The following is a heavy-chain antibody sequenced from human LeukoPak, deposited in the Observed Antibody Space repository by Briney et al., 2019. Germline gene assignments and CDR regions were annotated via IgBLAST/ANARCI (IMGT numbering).Heavy chain of an antibody. CDR3: AKTPPYGAFDI. CDR1: GFTFRTYW. Sequence: GGSLRLSCAASGFTFRTYWMNWVRQAPGKGLVWVSRIESDGSSTSYADSVKGRFTISRDNAANTLYLQTNSLRAEDTAVYYCAKTPPYGAFDIWGQGTMVTVSS. CDR2: IESDGSST. D-gene: IGHD3-10*01. V-gene: IGHV3-74*01. J-gene: IGHJ3*02.